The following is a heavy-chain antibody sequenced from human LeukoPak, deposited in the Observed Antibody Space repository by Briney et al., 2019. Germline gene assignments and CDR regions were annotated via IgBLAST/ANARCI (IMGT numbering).Heavy chain of an antibody. CDR3: ARVIPYIVVVPAAMGWFDP. J-gene: IGHJ5*02. CDR1: GGSFSGYY. Sequence: PSETLSPTCAVYGGSFSGYYWSWIRQPPGKGLEWIGEINHSGSTNYNPSLKSRVTISVDTSKNQFSLKLSSVTAADTAVYYCARVIPYIVVVPAAMGWFDPWGQGTLVTVSS. D-gene: IGHD2-2*01. CDR2: INHSGST. V-gene: IGHV4-34*01.